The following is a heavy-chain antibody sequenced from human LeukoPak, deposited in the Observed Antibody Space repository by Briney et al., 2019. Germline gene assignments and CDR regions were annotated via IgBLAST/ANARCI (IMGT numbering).Heavy chain of an antibody. Sequence: GGSLRLSCAASGFTFDDYGMSWVRQAPGKGLEWVSGINWNGGSTGYADSVKGRFTISRDNAKNSLYLQMNSLRAEDTALYYCARDTPSKVGRDYGDNVGLNFDYWGQGTLVTVSS. D-gene: IGHD4-17*01. CDR1: GFTFDDYG. CDR3: ARDTPSKVGRDYGDNVGLNFDY. CDR2: INWNGGST. J-gene: IGHJ4*02. V-gene: IGHV3-20*04.